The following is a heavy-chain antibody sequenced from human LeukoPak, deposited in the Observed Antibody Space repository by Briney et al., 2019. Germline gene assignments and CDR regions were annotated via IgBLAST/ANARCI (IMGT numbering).Heavy chain of an antibody. D-gene: IGHD2-2*01. J-gene: IGHJ4*02. CDR2: ISSDSSTI. V-gene: IGHV3-11*04. CDR1: GFTFSDCY. Sequence: GGSLRLSCAASGFTFSDCYMSWLRQAPGKGLEWVSYISSDSSTIYYADSVKGRFTISRDNAKNSLYLQMNSLRTEDTAVYYCANTEYQRLGTDYWGQGTLVTVSS. CDR3: ANTEYQRLGTDY.